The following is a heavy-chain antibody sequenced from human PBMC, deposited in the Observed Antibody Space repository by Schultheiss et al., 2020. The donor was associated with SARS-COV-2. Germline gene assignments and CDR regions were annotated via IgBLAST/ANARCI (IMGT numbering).Heavy chain of an antibody. CDR1: GGSFSGYY. CDR2: INHSGST. CDR3: ATKRGRGYYYSSGSYSPFDY. V-gene: IGHV4-34*01. D-gene: IGHD3-10*01. J-gene: IGHJ4*02. Sequence: SQTLSLTCAVYGGSFSGYYWSWIRQPPGEGLEWIGEINHSGSTNYNPSLKRRVTVSVDTSKNQFSLKLSSVTAADTAVYYCATKRGRGYYYSSGSYSPFDYWGQGTLVTVSS.